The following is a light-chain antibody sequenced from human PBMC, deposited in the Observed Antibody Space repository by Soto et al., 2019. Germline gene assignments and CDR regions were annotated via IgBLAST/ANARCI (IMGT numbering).Light chain of an antibody. J-gene: IGKJ5*01. CDR2: ATS. CDR3: QQYGSSPIT. V-gene: IGKV3-20*01. CDR1: QSLSSNF. Sequence: EIVMMQPPATLSVSPGERATLSSRASQSLSSNFLAWYQQKPGHAPSLLIYATSSRATGIPDRFSGSGSGTGFSLTISRLEPEDFAVYYCQQYGSSPITFGQGTRLEI.